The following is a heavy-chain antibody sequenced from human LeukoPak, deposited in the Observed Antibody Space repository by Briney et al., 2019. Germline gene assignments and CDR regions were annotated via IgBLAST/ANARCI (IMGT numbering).Heavy chain of an antibody. J-gene: IGHJ4*02. Sequence: SETLSLTCAVYGGSFSRYYWSWIRQSPGKGLEWIGEINHSGSTNYNPSLKSRVTISVDTSKNQFSLKLSSVTAADTAVYYCARQTMVRGVTPYYFDYWGQGTLVTVSS. CDR3: ARQTMVRGVTPYYFDY. D-gene: IGHD3-10*01. CDR1: GGSFSRYY. V-gene: IGHV4-34*01. CDR2: INHSGST.